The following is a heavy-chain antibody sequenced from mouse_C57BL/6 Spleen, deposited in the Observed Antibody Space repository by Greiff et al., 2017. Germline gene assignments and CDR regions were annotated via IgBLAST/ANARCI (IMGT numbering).Heavy chain of an antibody. V-gene: IGHV1-53*01. Sequence: QVHVKQPGTELVKPGASVKLSCKASGYTFTSYWMHWVKQRPGQGLEWIGNINPGNGGTNYNEKFKSKATLTVDKSSSTAYMQLSSLTSEDSAVYYCATYGSIYAMDYWGQGTSVTVSS. D-gene: IGHD1-1*01. CDR2: INPGNGGT. J-gene: IGHJ4*01. CDR3: ATYGSIYAMDY. CDR1: GYTFTSYW.